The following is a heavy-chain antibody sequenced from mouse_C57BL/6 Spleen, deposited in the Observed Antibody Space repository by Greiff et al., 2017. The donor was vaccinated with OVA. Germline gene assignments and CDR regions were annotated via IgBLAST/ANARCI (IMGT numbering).Heavy chain of an antibody. CDR2: IRNKANGYTT. Sequence: DVKLVESGGGLVQPGGSLSLSCAASGFTFTDYYMSWVRQPPGKALEWLGFIRNKANGYTTEYSASVKGRFTISRDNSQSILYLQMNALRAEDSATYYCARFGTGGYYFDYWGQGTTLTVSS. CDR1: GFTFTDYY. D-gene: IGHD3-1*01. CDR3: ARFGTGGYYFDY. V-gene: IGHV7-3*01. J-gene: IGHJ2*01.